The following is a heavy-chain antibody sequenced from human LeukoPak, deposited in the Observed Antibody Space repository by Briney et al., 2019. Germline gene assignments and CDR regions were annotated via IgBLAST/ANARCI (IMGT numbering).Heavy chain of an antibody. V-gene: IGHV3-23*01. J-gene: IGHJ4*02. Sequence: GGSLRLSCAASGFTFNSYAMTWVRQAPGKGLEWVSSISDSGGTTYYADSVKGRFTISRDNSKNTLYLQMNSLRDEDTALYYCAQTRPESYSDYWGQGTLVTVSS. CDR2: ISDSGGTT. CDR1: GFTFNSYA. CDR3: AQTRPESYSDY.